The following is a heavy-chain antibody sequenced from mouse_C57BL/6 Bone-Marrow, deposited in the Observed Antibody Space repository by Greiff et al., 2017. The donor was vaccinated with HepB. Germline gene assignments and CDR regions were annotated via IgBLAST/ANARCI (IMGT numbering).Heavy chain of an antibody. V-gene: IGHV5-4*01. CDR1: GFTFSSYA. CDR2: ISDGGSYT. CDR3: ARDNGSNYFDY. Sequence: EVKLMESGGGLVKPGGSLKLSCAASGFTFSSYAMSWVRQTPEKRLEWVATISDGGSYTYYPDNVKGRFTISRDNAKNNLYLQMSHLKSEDTAMYYCARDNGSNYFDYWGQGTTHTVSS. D-gene: IGHD1-1*01. J-gene: IGHJ2*01.